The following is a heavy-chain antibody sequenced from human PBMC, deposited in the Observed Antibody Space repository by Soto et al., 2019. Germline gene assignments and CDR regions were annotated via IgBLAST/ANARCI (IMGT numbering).Heavy chain of an antibody. Sequence: GGSLRLSCAASGFTFSSHAMGWVRQAPGKGLEWVSSIDGTGGSTYYADSVKGRFTISRDNSENTLYLQMNSLRVEDTAVYYCATAGYCSSTSCYGHFYYFYGMDVWGQGTTVTVSS. D-gene: IGHD2-2*01. CDR3: ATAGYCSSTSCYGHFYYFYGMDV. V-gene: IGHV3-23*01. CDR2: IDGTGGST. J-gene: IGHJ6*02. CDR1: GFTFSSHA.